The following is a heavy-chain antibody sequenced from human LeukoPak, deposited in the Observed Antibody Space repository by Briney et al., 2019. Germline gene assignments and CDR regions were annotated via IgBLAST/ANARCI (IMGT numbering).Heavy chain of an antibody. CDR2: MYYSGRT. CDR3: ARHGRMGTINPSY. D-gene: IGHD5-24*01. V-gene: IGHV4-39*01. Sequence: PSETLSLTCTVSGGSISNSSYYWGWIRQPPGKGLEWIGSMYYSGRTYYNPSLKSRATISLDTSKNQFSLKLSSVTDADTAVYYCARHGRMGTINPSYWGQGTLVTVSS. CDR1: GGSISNSSYY. J-gene: IGHJ4*02.